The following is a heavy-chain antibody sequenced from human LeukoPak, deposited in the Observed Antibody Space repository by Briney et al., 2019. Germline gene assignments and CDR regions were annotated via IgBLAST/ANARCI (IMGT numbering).Heavy chain of an antibody. V-gene: IGHV1-8*03. Sequence: ASVKVSCKASGYTFTSYDINWVRQATGQGLEWMGWMNPNSGNTGYAQKFQGRVTITRNTSISTAYMELSSLRSEDTAVYYCARTPRRYCSSTSCYTEWFDPWGQGTLVTVSS. D-gene: IGHD2-2*02. CDR2: MNPNSGNT. J-gene: IGHJ5*02. CDR3: ARTPRRYCSSTSCYTEWFDP. CDR1: GYTFTSYD.